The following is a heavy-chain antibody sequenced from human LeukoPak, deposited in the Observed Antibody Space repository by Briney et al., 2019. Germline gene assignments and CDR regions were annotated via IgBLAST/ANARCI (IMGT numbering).Heavy chain of an antibody. J-gene: IGHJ4*02. V-gene: IGHV4-4*02. CDR2: IYHSGST. Sequence: SETLSLTCAVSGGSISSSNWWSWVRQPPGKGLEWIGEIYHSGSTNYNPSLKSRVTISVDKSKNQFSLKLSSVTAADTAVYYCARRTGSYFGQFDSWGQGTLVTVSS. CDR3: ARRTGSYFGQFDS. D-gene: IGHD3-10*01. CDR1: GGSISSSNW.